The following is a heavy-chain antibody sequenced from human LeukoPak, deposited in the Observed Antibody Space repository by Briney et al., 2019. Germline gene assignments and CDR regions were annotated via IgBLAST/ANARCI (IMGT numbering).Heavy chain of an antibody. CDR3: AELGITMIGGV. D-gene: IGHD3-10*02. J-gene: IGHJ6*04. CDR1: GFTFSSYG. V-gene: IGHV3-23*01. CDR2: ISGGGGKT. Sequence: AGGSLRLSCAASGFTFSSYGMSWVRQGPGKGLEWVSAISGGGGKTYYADSVKGRFTISRDNAKNSLYLQMNSLRAEDTAVYYCAELGITMIGGVWGKGTTVTISS.